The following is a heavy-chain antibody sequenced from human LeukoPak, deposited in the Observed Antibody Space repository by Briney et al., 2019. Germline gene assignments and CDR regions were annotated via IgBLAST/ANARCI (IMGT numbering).Heavy chain of an antibody. J-gene: IGHJ4*02. Sequence: PGKSLRLSCAASGFTFTSLPLHWVRQAPGKGLEWVAVSSNHGSDAYYADSVKGRFTVSSDNSKKTVCLQMDSLRAEDTAVYYCAMDYYDSNGYSRGWDYWGQGTLVTVSS. CDR3: AMDYYDSNGYSRGWDY. CDR1: GFTFTSLP. D-gene: IGHD3-22*01. V-gene: IGHV3-30*04. CDR2: SSNHGSDA.